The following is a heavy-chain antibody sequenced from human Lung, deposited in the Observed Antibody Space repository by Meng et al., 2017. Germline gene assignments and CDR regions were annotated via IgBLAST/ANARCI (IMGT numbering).Heavy chain of an antibody. CDR1: GVTFSNAW. CDR2: MKSNVDGGTV. V-gene: IGHV3-15*01. CDR3: SGHVDY. Sequence: VQLVESVGGFVMPGGSLRLSCAATGVTFSNAWMTWVRQAPGKGLEWIGRMKSNVDGGTVDYAAAVKGRFFISRDDSENTFYLQMNSLKTEDTAVYYCSGHVDYWGHGTLVTVSS. J-gene: IGHJ4*01.